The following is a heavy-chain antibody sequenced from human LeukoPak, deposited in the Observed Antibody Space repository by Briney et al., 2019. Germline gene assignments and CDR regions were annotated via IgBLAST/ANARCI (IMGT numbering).Heavy chain of an antibody. V-gene: IGHV1-69*01. D-gene: IGHD6-13*01. CDR1: GGTFSSYA. J-gene: IGHJ4*02. CDR3: ASDSSSWYNVRDY. Sequence: SVKVSCKASGGTFSSYAISWVRQAPGQGLEWMGGLIPIFGTANYAQKFQGRVTITADESTSTAYMELSSLRSEDTAVYYCASDSSSWYNVRDYWGQGTLVTVSS. CDR2: LIPIFGTA.